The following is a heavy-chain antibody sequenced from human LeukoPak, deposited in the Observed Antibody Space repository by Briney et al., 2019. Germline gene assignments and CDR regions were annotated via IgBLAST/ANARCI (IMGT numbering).Heavy chain of an antibody. Sequence: SETLSLTCAVSNYSITSGYFWGWIRQPPGKGLEWIASIYHIGTTYYSPSLRNRVTLFVDTSKNQFSLKLTSLTAADTAVYYCARDGVFHDSDGYSFDYWGQGTLVTVSS. CDR3: ARDGVFHDSDGYSFDY. D-gene: IGHD3-22*01. CDR1: NYSITSGYF. V-gene: IGHV4-38-2*02. CDR2: IYHIGTT. J-gene: IGHJ4*02.